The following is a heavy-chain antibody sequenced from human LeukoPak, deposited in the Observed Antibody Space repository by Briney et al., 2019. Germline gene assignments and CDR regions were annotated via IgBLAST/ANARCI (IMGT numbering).Heavy chain of an antibody. CDR2: ISWNSGSI. V-gene: IGHV3-9*01. J-gene: IGHJ4*02. CDR3: AKDIRDGYISAFDY. D-gene: IGHD5-24*01. CDR1: GFTFSSYA. Sequence: GGSLRLSCAASGFTFSSYAMSWVRQAPGKGLEWVSGISWNSGSIGYADSVKGRFTISRDNAKNSLYLQMNSLRAEDTALYYCAKDIRDGYISAFDYWGQGTLVTVSS.